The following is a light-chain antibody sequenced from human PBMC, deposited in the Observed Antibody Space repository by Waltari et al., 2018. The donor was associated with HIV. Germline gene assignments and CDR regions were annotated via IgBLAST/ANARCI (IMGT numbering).Light chain of an antibody. V-gene: IGKV1-8*01. Sequence: AIRMTQSPSSISASTGDKITVICRASQDVGTFVGWYQQKPGTALKLLMSAASKLQSGLPSRFSGNGSDTEFTLTINCLQSEDYATYYCQQYYAYPRTFGQGTRV. CDR2: AAS. J-gene: IGKJ1*01. CDR3: QQYYAYPRT. CDR1: QDVGTF.